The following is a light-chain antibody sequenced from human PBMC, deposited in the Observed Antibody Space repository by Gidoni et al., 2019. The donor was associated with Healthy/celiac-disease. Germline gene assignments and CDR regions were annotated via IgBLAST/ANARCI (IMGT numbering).Light chain of an antibody. CDR2: GAS. Sequence: EIVLTQSPGTLSLSPGERATLSCRASQSVSSSYLDCYQQKPGQAPRLLIYGASSRATGIPDRFSGSGSCTDFTLTISRLEPEDFAVYYCQQYGSSPFTFGPXTKVDIK. V-gene: IGKV3-20*01. J-gene: IGKJ3*01. CDR1: QSVSSSY. CDR3: QQYGSSPFT.